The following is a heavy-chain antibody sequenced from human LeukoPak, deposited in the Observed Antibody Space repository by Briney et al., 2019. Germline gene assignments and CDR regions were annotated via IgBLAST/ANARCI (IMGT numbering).Heavy chain of an antibody. V-gene: IGHV1-69*04. J-gene: IGHJ6*02. CDR3: ARDLRYSYGSHGYYYGMDV. CDR1: GGTFSSYA. CDR2: IIPILGIA. D-gene: IGHD5-18*01. Sequence: SVEVSCKASGGTFSSYAISWVRQAPGQGLEWMGRIIPILGIANYAQKFQGRVTITADKSTSTAYMELSSLRSEDTAVYYCARDLRYSYGSHGYYYGMDVWGQGTTVTVSS.